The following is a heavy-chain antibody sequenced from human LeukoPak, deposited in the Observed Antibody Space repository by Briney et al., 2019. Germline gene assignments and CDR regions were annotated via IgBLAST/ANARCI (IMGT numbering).Heavy chain of an antibody. J-gene: IGHJ4*02. CDR2: INTNTGNP. V-gene: IGHV7-4-1*02. CDR1: GYTFTSYA. CDR3: ARDRGSMVGELLGDFDY. Sequence: ASVKVSCKASGYTFTSYAMNWVRQAPGQGLEWMGWINTNTGNPTYAQGFTGRFVFSLDTSVSTAYLQISSLKAEDTAVYYCARDRGSMVGELLGDFDYWGQGTLVTVSS. D-gene: IGHD1-26*01.